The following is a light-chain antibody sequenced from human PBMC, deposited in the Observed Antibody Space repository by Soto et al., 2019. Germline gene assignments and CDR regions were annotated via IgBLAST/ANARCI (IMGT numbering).Light chain of an antibody. Sequence: DIQLTQSPSFLSASVGDRVTITCRASQGISSYLACCQRKPGKAPSLLIFAASTLQSGVPSRFSGSGSGTDFTLGISNLQAEDFATYYCQQTDSSPFTFGGGTKVDIK. CDR3: QQTDSSPFT. V-gene: IGKV1-9*01. J-gene: IGKJ4*01. CDR2: AAS. CDR1: QGISSY.